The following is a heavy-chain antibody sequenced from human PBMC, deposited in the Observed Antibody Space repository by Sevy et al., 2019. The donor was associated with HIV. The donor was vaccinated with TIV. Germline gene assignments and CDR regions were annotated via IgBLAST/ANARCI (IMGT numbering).Heavy chain of an antibody. CDR3: ARDHSRSYYDSWFDP. Sequence: SETLSLTCTVSGGSVSSDNYYWSWIRQPPGKGLEWIGNIYYSGSTNYNPSLKSRVTISVDTSKNQFSLKLSSETAADTAVYYCARDHSRSYYDSWFDPWGQGTLVTVSS. V-gene: IGHV4-61*01. CDR1: GGSVSSDNYY. D-gene: IGHD1-26*01. CDR2: IYYSGST. J-gene: IGHJ5*02.